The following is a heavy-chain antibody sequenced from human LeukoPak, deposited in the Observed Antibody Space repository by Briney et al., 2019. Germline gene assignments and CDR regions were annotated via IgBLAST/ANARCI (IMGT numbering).Heavy chain of an antibody. Sequence: PSETLSLTCTVSGGSISSYYWSWIRQPPGKGLEWIGYIYYSGSTNCNPSLKSRVTISVDTSKNQFSLKLSSVTAADTAVYYCARVVGRKYYFDYWGQGTLVTVSS. J-gene: IGHJ4*02. CDR1: GGSISSYY. D-gene: IGHD1-14*01. V-gene: IGHV4-59*01. CDR2: IYYSGST. CDR3: ARVVGRKYYFDY.